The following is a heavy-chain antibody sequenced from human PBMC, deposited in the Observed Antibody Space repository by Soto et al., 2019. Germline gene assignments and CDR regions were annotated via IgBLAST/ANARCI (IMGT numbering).Heavy chain of an antibody. CDR3: ARGVATIGP. D-gene: IGHD5-12*01. J-gene: IGHJ5*02. CDR1: GDSISSYY. CDR2: IYYRGST. Sequence: QVQLQESGPRLVKPSETLSLTCTVSGDSISSYYWTWIRQPPGKGLEWIGYIYYRGSTNDNPSLKSRVTISVDTSKNQFSLKLTSVTAADTAVYYCARGVATIGPWGQGTLVTVSS. V-gene: IGHV4-59*01.